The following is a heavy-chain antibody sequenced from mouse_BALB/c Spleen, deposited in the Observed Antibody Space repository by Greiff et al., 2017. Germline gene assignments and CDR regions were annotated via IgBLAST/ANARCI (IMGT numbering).Heavy chain of an antibody. CDR1: GYTFSSYW. CDR3: ARGDDYRYFDV. D-gene: IGHD2-3*01. Sequence: QVQLKESGAELMKPGASVKISCKATGYTFSSYWIEWVKQRPGHGLEWIGEILPGSGSTNYNEKFKGKATFTADTSSNTAYMQLSSLTSEDSAVYYCARGDDYRYFDVWGAGTTVTVSS. J-gene: IGHJ1*01. V-gene: IGHV1-9*01. CDR2: ILPGSGST.